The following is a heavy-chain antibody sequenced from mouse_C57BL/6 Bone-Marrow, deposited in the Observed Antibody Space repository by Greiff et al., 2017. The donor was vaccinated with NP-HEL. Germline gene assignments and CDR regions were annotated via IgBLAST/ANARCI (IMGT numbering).Heavy chain of an antibody. D-gene: IGHD4-1*01. V-gene: IGHV5-9-1*02. Sequence: SLEWVAYISSGGDYIYYADTVKGRFTISRDNARNTLYLQMSSLKSEDTAMYYCTTGYWYFDVWGTGTTVTVSS. J-gene: IGHJ1*03. CDR3: TTGYWYFDV. CDR2: ISSGGDYI.